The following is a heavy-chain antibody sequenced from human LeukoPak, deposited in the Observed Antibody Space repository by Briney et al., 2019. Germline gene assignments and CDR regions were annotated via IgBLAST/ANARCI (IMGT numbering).Heavy chain of an antibody. CDR2: IIPIFGTA. J-gene: IGHJ5*02. CDR3: ARDRPYYYGSGTNWFDR. V-gene: IGHV1-69*01. CDR1: GGTFSSYA. Sequence: ASVRLSCKASGGTFSSYAISWVRQAPGQGLEWMGGIIPIFGTANYAQAFQGRVTITADESTSTAYMELSSLRSEDTAVYYCARDRPYYYGSGTNWFDRCGQGTLVSVS. D-gene: IGHD3-10*01.